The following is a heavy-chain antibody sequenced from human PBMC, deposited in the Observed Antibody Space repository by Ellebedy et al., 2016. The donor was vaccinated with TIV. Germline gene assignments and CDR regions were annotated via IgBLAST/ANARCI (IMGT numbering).Heavy chain of an antibody. CDR1: GFTFSSYS. D-gene: IGHD4-23*01. CDR3: ARGVWYGGRAPHPPSLDP. CDR2: ISSSSSYI. V-gene: IGHV3-21*01. J-gene: IGHJ5*02. Sequence: GESLKISCAASGFTFSSYSMNWVRQAPGKGLEWVSSISSSSSYIYYADSVKGRFTISRDNAKNSLYLQMNSLRAEDTAVYYCARGVWYGGRAPHPPSLDPWGQGTLVTVSS.